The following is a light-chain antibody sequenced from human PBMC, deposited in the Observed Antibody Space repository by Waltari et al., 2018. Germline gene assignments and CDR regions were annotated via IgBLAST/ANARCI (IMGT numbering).Light chain of an antibody. J-gene: IGKJ2*01. CDR3: QQYNPYSYT. V-gene: IGKV1-5*03. Sequence: DIQMTQSPSTLSASVGDRVTITCRASQSVSDWSSWYQQKPGKAPKLLIYKASSLERGVPSRFSGSGSGTEFTLTVSSLQPDDFATYYCQQYNPYSYTFGQGTKVESK. CDR2: KAS. CDR1: QSVSDW.